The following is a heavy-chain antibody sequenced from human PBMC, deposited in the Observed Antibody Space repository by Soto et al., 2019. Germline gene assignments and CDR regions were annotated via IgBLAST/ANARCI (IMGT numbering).Heavy chain of an antibody. D-gene: IGHD2-2*01. CDR3: ARGRVVVPAAPTGGMDV. Sequence: ASVKVSCKASGYTFTGYYMHWVRQAPGQGLEWMGWINPNSGGTNYAQKFQGRVTMTRDTSISTAYMELSRLRSDDTAVYYCARGRVVVPAAPTGGMDVWGQGTTVTVSS. V-gene: IGHV1-2*02. CDR2: INPNSGGT. CDR1: GYTFTGYY. J-gene: IGHJ6*02.